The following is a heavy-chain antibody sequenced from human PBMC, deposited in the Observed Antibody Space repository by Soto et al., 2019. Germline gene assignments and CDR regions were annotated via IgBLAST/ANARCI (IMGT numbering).Heavy chain of an antibody. CDR1: GFTFSNFA. CDR3: AKGLHTTFGTTFDY. V-gene: IGHV3-23*01. CDR2: IIVTGSST. D-gene: IGHD3-16*01. Sequence: GGSLRLSCAASGFTFSNFAMSWVRQAPGKGLEWVSTIIVTGSSTYYADSVKGRFTISRDNSKNTLYLQMNSLRAADTAVFYCAKGLHTTFGTTFDYWGQGTLVTVSS. J-gene: IGHJ4*02.